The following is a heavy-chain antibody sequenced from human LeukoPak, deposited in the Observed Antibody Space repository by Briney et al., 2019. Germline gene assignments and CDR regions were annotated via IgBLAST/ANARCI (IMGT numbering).Heavy chain of an antibody. J-gene: IGHJ3*02. Sequence: PETLSLTCTVSGGSISSYYWSWIRQPPGKGLEWIGYIYYSGSTNYNPSLKSRVTISVDTSKNQFSLKLSSVTAADMAVYYCATRYYYDSSGYLRGAFDIWGQGTMVTVSS. CDR1: GGSISSYY. D-gene: IGHD3-22*01. CDR3: ATRYYYDSSGYLRGAFDI. CDR2: IYYSGST. V-gene: IGHV4-59*01.